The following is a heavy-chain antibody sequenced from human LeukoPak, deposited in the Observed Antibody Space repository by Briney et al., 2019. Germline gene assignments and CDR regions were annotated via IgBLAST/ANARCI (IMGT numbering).Heavy chain of an antibody. CDR1: GGSISSYY. V-gene: IGHV4-4*07. J-gene: IGHJ4*02. D-gene: IGHD3-3*01. Sequence: SETLSLTCTVSGGSISSYYWSWIRQPPGKGLEWIGRIYTGGSTNYNPSLKSRVTMSVDTSKNQFSLKLSSVTAADTAVYYCARNTYYDFWSGYAFDYWGQGTLVTVSS. CDR2: IYTGGST. CDR3: ARNTYYDFWSGYAFDY.